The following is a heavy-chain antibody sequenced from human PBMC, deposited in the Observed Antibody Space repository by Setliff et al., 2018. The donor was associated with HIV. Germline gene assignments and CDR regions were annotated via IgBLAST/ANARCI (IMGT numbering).Heavy chain of an antibody. CDR3: ARDGADYNFRSGTHPFDI. CDR1: GYTFNTYP. J-gene: IGHJ4*02. D-gene: IGHD3-3*01. V-gene: IGHV7-4-1*02. Sequence: ASVKVSCRASGYTFNTYPINWVRQAPGQGLELMGWINTATGSPRFAQGFRGRFGFSLDASVTTTYLHINNLEAADSAIYYCARDGADYNFRSGTHPFDIWGQGTLVTVSS. CDR2: INTATGSP.